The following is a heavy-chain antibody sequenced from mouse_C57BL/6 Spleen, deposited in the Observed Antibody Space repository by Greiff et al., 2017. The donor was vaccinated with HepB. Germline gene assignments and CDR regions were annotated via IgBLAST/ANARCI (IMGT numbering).Heavy chain of an antibody. Sequence: QVQLQQSGAELVRPGASVKLSCKASGYTFTDYYINWVKQRPGQGLEWIARIYPGSGNTYYNEKFKGKATLTAEKSSSTAYMQLSSLTSEDSAVYFCASGQLRPRSAMDYWGQGTSVTVSS. J-gene: IGHJ4*01. CDR1: GYTFTDYY. D-gene: IGHD3-2*02. CDR2: IYPGSGNT. V-gene: IGHV1-76*01. CDR3: ASGQLRPRSAMDY.